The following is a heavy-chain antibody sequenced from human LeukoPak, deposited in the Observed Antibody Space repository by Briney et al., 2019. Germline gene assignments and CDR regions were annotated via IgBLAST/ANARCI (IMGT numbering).Heavy chain of an antibody. D-gene: IGHD3-22*01. CDR1: GGSINSYY. CDR3: ARAQLTHYYDXSGXXXYFD. Sequence: SETLSLTCTVSGGSINSYYWSWIRQTAEKGLEWIGYIHYSGSTYYNPSLKSRGTISVYTSKNQFPLKLSSVTAADTAVYYCARAQLTHYYDXSGXXXYFD. V-gene: IGHV4-59*06. J-gene: IGHJ4*01. CDR2: IHYSGST.